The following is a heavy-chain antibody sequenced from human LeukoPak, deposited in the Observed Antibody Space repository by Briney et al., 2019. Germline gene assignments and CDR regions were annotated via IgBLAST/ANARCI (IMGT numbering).Heavy chain of an antibody. CDR1: GGSITSSSDY. CDR3: ARPSITMVRGVIITNWFDP. D-gene: IGHD3-10*01. V-gene: IGHV4-39*01. Sequence: SETLSLTCTVSGGSITSSSDYWGWIRQPPGKGLEWIGTIYYSWSTQYNPSLKSRVTISVDTSKNQFSLKLSSVTAADTAVYYCARPSITMVRGVIITNWFDPWGQGTLVTVSS. J-gene: IGHJ5*02. CDR2: IYYSWST.